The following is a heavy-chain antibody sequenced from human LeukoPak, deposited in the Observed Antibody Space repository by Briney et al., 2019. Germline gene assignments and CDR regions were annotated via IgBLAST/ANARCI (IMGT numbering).Heavy chain of an antibody. CDR2: MYYSGST. CDR1: GGSISSYY. CDR3: ARSSSGWYYFDY. V-gene: IGHV4-59*08. J-gene: IGHJ4*02. Sequence: SETLSLTCTVSGGSISSYYWSWIRQPPGKGLEWIGSMYYSGSTNYDPSLKSRVTISLDTSKNQFSLKLSSVTAADTAVYYCARSSSGWYYFDYWGQGTLVTVSS. D-gene: IGHD6-19*01.